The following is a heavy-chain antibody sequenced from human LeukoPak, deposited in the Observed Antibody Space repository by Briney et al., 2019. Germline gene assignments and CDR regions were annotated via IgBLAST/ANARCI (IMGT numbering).Heavy chain of an antibody. Sequence: SETLSLTCTVSGGSISSGGYYWSWIRQQPGKGLEWIGYIYYSGSTYYNPSLKSRVTISVDTSKNQFSLKLRSVPAADTAVYYCARVFTMVRGVKGSYFHYWGQGTLVTVSS. CDR3: ARVFTMVRGVKGSYFHY. V-gene: IGHV4-31*03. CDR2: IYYSGST. J-gene: IGHJ4*02. D-gene: IGHD3-10*01. CDR1: GGSISSGGYY.